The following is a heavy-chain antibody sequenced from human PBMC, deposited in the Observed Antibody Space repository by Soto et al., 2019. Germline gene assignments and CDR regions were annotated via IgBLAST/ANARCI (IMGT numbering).Heavy chain of an antibody. J-gene: IGHJ6*02. D-gene: IGHD3-3*01. CDR3: ASINHYDFWSGYWSMDV. Sequence: GGSXRLSCAASGFTFSSYWMSWVRQAPGKGLEWVANIKQDGSEKYYVDSVKGRFTISRDNAKNSLYLQMNSLRAEDTAVYYCASINHYDFWSGYWSMDVWGQGTTVTVSS. CDR2: IKQDGSEK. CDR1: GFTFSSYW. V-gene: IGHV3-7*05.